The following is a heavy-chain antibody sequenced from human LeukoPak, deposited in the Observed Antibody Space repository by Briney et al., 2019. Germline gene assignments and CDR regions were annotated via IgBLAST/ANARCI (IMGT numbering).Heavy chain of an antibody. CDR2: IYYSGTT. J-gene: IGHJ5*02. CDR1: GGSFSNYY. Sequence: SETLSLTCSVSGGSFSNYYWSWIRQPPGKGLEWVGFIYYSGTTDYNPSLKSRVTISVDTSKKQFSLKLSSVTAADTAVYYCARGVVLTGYPLDLWGRGALVTVSS. D-gene: IGHD3-9*01. V-gene: IGHV4-59*01. CDR3: ARGVVLTGYPLDL.